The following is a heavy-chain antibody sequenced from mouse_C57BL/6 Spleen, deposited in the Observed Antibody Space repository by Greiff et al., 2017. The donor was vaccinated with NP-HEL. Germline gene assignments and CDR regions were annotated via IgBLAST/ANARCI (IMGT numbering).Heavy chain of an antibody. Sequence: DVKLVESEGGLVQPGSSMKLSCTASGFTFSDYYMAWVRQVPEKGLEWVANINYDGSSTYYLDSLKSRFIISRDNAKNILYLQMSSLKSEDTATYYCAGGNYEAWFAYWGQGTLVTVSA. D-gene: IGHD2-1*01. CDR1: GFTFSDYY. V-gene: IGHV5-16*01. CDR3: AGGNYEAWFAY. CDR2: INYDGSST. J-gene: IGHJ3*01.